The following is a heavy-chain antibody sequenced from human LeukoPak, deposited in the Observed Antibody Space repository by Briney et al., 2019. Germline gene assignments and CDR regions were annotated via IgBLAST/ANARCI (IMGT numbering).Heavy chain of an antibody. J-gene: IGHJ4*02. Sequence: PGGSLRLSCAASGFTFSSYAMSWVRQAPGEGLEWVSGISGSGGSTYYADSVKGRFTISRGNSKNTLYLQMNSLRAEDTAVYYCAKDLVGATLFDYWGQGTLVTVSS. D-gene: IGHD1-26*01. CDR2: ISGSGGST. CDR1: GFTFSSYA. CDR3: AKDLVGATLFDY. V-gene: IGHV3-23*01.